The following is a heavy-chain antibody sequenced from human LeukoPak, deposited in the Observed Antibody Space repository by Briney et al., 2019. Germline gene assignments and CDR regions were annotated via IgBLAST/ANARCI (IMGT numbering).Heavy chain of an antibody. Sequence: PGGSLRLSCAASGFTFSSYGMHWVRQAPGKGLEWVAVISYDGSNKYYADSVKGRFTISRDNSKNTLYLQMNSLRAEDTAAYYCAKGVGWFDPWGQGTLVTVSS. V-gene: IGHV3-30*18. J-gene: IGHJ5*02. CDR1: GFTFSSYG. CDR3: AKGVGWFDP. CDR2: ISYDGSNK.